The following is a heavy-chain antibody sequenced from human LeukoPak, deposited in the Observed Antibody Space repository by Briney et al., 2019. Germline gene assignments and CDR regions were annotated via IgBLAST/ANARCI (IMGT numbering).Heavy chain of an antibody. CDR1: GFTFSSYW. Sequence: GGSLRLSCAASGFTFSSYWMHWVRQAPGKGLEWVSSISSSSSYIYYADSVKGRFTISRDNAKNSLYLQMNSLRAEGTAVYYCARRDYYYYMDVWGKGTTVTVSS. CDR3: ARRDYYYYMDV. V-gene: IGHV3-21*01. CDR2: ISSSSSYI. J-gene: IGHJ6*03.